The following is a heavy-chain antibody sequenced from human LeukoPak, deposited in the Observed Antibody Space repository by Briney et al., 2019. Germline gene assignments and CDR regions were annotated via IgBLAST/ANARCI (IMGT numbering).Heavy chain of an antibody. Sequence: KASETLFLTCAVSGGPISSSNWWSWVRQPPGKGPEWIGEIYHRGSTNYNPSLKSGVTTSVDTSKNQFCLKLSTVTAADTAVYYCATKTRLNCSGGSCYQPYYYYYYMDVWGKGTTVTISS. CDR2: IYHRGST. J-gene: IGHJ6*03. D-gene: IGHD2-15*01. CDR1: GGPISSSNW. V-gene: IGHV4-4*02. CDR3: ATKTRLNCSGGSCYQPYYYYYYMDV.